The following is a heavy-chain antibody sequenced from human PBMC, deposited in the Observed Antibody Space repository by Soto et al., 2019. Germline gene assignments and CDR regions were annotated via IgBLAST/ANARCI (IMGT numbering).Heavy chain of an antibody. Sequence: SVKVSCKASGGTFSSYASSWERQAPGQGLEWMGGIIPIFGTANYAQKFQGRVTITADESTSTAYMELSSLRSEDTAMYYCASRPRNGYNRWGQGTLVTTSS. D-gene: IGHD5-12*01. CDR3: ASRPRNGYNR. CDR1: GGTFSSYA. V-gene: IGHV1-69*13. CDR2: IIPIFGTA. J-gene: IGHJ4*01.